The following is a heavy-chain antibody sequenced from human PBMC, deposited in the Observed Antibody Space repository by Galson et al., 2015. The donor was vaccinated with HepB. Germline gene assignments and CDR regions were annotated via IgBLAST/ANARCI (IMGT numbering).Heavy chain of an antibody. Sequence: SLRLSCAASGFTFSDYYMSWIRQAPGKGLEWVSYISSSSSYTNYADSVKGRFTISRDNAKNSLYLQMNSLRAEDTAVYYCARGQFWGGYDFRNYAFDIWGQGTMVTVSS. J-gene: IGHJ3*02. CDR1: GFTFSDYY. D-gene: IGHD5-12*01. CDR3: ARGQFWGGYDFRNYAFDI. V-gene: IGHV3-11*06. CDR2: ISSSSSYT.